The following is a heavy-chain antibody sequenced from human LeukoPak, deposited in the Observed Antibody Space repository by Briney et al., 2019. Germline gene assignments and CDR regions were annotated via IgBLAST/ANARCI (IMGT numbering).Heavy chain of an antibody. J-gene: IGHJ6*02. CDR1: GGSFSGYY. D-gene: IGHD6-13*01. V-gene: IGHV4-34*01. CDR3: ARDSSIPRGLVDV. Sequence: PSETLSLTCAVYGGSFSGYYWSWIRQPPGKGLEWIGEINHSGSTNYNPSLKSRVTISVDTSKNQFSLKLSSVTAADAAVYYCARDSSIPRGLVDVWGQGTTVTVSS. CDR2: INHSGST.